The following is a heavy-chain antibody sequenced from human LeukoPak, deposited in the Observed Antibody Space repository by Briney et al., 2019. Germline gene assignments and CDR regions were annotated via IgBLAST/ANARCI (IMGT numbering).Heavy chain of an antibody. J-gene: IGHJ3*02. V-gene: IGHV5-51*01. Sequence: GESLKISCKVPGYSFSSYWIGWVRQMPGKGPEWMGIIFPGDSDTRYSPSFQGQVTISADKSINTAYLQWSNLKASDTAMYFCARLVAIPDAFDIWGQGTMVTVSS. D-gene: IGHD2-2*02. CDR3: ARLVAIPDAFDI. CDR1: GYSFSSYW. CDR2: IFPGDSDT.